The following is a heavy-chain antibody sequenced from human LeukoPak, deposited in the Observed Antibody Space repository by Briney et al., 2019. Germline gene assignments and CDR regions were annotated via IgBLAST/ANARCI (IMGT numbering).Heavy chain of an antibody. CDR2: IYNSENT. CDR1: GGSVTSFY. V-gene: IGHV4-4*09. Sequence: SQTLSLTCTVSGGSVTSFYWSWIRQPPGKGLEWIGYIYNSENTKYNSSLESRVTMSVDTSKNQLFLKLSSVTAAYTAVYYCARFHSGPSGWYVLWYFDLWGRGTLVTVSS. D-gene: IGHD6-19*01. J-gene: IGHJ2*01. CDR3: ARFHSGPSGWYVLWYFDL.